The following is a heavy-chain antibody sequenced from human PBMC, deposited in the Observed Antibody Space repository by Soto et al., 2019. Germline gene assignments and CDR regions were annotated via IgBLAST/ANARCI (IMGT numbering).Heavy chain of an antibody. V-gene: IGHV3-23*01. CDR1: GFSVSHYA. CDR2: VSGRGDGI. J-gene: IGHJ6*02. D-gene: IGHD2-2*03. CDR3: AMDVVEVLPNDGMDV. Sequence: EAQILESGGDLVRPGGSLRLSCSVSGFSVSHYAMNWLRQAPGKGLEWVSAVSGRGDGIFYADSVKGPFSISRDNSNNAAYLQMNTLGVEDTAVYYCAMDVVEVLPNDGMDVCGRGTTVSVS.